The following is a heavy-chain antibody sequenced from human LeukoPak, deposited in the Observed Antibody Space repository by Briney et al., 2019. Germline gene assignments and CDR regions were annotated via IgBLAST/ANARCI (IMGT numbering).Heavy chain of an antibody. V-gene: IGHV4-39*01. D-gene: IGHD5-18*01. CDR2: IYYSGST. CDR3: ARPSRGAMAFDY. J-gene: IGHJ4*02. Sequence: SETLSLTCTVSGGSISSSSYYWGWVRQPPGKGLEWIGSIYYSGSTYYNPSLKSRVTISVDTSKNQCSLKLSSVTAADTAVYYCARPSRGAMAFDYWGQGTLVTVSS. CDR1: GGSISSSSYY.